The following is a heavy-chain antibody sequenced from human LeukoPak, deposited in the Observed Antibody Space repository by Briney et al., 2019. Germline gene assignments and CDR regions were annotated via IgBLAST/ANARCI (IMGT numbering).Heavy chain of an antibody. Sequence: GSLRLSCAASGFTFSSYGVHWVRQAPGKGLEWVAVISYDGSNKYYADSVKGRFTISRDNSKNTLYLQMNSLRAEDTAVYYCAKEDYYDSSGYYLPFTLWDWGQGTLVTVSS. V-gene: IGHV3-30*18. CDR2: ISYDGSNK. D-gene: IGHD3-22*01. CDR1: GFTFSSYG. J-gene: IGHJ4*02. CDR3: AKEDYYDSSGYYLPFTLWD.